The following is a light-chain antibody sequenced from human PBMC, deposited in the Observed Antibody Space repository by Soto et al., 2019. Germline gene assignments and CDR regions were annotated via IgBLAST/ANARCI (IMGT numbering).Light chain of an antibody. J-gene: IGKJ4*01. V-gene: IGKV1-39*01. Sequence: DIQMTQSPSSLSASVGDRVNITCRASRSISTFLNWYQHKPGTAPTLLIYDASRLQSGVPSRFSGSASGTDFTLTIGSLRPEDVATFYRQQSDSIPSFGGGTKVEI. CDR3: QQSDSIPS. CDR1: RSISTF. CDR2: DAS.